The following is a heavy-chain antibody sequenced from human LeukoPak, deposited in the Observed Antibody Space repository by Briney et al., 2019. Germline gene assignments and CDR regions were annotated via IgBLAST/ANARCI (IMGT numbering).Heavy chain of an antibody. V-gene: IGHV1-18*01. J-gene: IGHJ6*03. CDR3: ARVRIAAAGMGNYYYYYMDV. CDR2: ISAYNGNT. Sequence: ASVKVSCKASGYTFTSYGISWVRQAPGQGLEWMGWISAYNGNTNYAQKLQGRVTMTTDTSTSTAYMELRSLRSDDTAVYYCARVRIAAAGMGNYYYYYMDVWGKGTTVTVSS. CDR1: GYTFTSYG. D-gene: IGHD6-13*01.